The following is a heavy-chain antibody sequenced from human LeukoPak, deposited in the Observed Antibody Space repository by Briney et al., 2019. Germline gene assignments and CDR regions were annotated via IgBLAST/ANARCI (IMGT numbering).Heavy chain of an antibody. V-gene: IGHV3-15*01. Sequence: GGSLILSCAASGFTFSNAWINWGRQAPGKGLEWVGRIKSKTDGGTTDYAAPVKGRFILPRDDSENTLYLHESRVHSGVTAVYFSSCCRGWLPQHWGQGTLVTVSS. CDR2: IKSKTDGGTT. CDR3: SCCRGWLPQH. CDR1: GFTFSNAW. D-gene: IGHD6-19*01. J-gene: IGHJ1*01.